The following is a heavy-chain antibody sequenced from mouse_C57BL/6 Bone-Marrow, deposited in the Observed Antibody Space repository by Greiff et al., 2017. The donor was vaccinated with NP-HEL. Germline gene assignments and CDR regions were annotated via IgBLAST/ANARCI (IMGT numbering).Heavy chain of an antibody. Sequence: EVTLMESGGDLVKPGGSLKLSCAASGFTFSSYGMSWVRQTPDKRLEWVATISSGGSYTYYPDSVKGRFTISRDNAKNTLYLQMSSLKSEDTAMYYCAPDGYYYAMDYWGQGTSVTVSS. J-gene: IGHJ4*01. CDR1: GFTFSSYG. CDR3: APDGYYYAMDY. CDR2: ISSGGSYT. V-gene: IGHV5-6*01. D-gene: IGHD2-3*01.